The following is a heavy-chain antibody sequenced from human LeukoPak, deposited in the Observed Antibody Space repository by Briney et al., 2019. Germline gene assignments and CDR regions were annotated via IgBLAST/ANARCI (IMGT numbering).Heavy chain of an antibody. Sequence: GGSLRLSCAASGFTFSSYAMNWVRQAPGKRLEWVSVISGSGGSTYYADSVKGRFTISRDNSKNTLYLHMNSLRAEDTALYYCAKDRNSGYDAFDIWGQGTMVTVSS. CDR3: AKDRNSGYDAFDI. CDR2: ISGSGGST. V-gene: IGHV3-23*01. J-gene: IGHJ3*02. CDR1: GFTFSSYA. D-gene: IGHD3-22*01.